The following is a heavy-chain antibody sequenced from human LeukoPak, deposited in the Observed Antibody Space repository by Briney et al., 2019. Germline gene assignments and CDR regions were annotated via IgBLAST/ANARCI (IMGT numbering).Heavy chain of an antibody. J-gene: IGHJ4*02. CDR2: IYYSGST. V-gene: IGHV4-59*01. D-gene: IGHD5-12*01. CDR1: GGSISIYY. CDR3: ARGERWLQSPFDY. Sequence: PSETLSLTCTVSGGSISIYYWSWIRQPPGKGLEWIGYIYYSGSTNYNPSLKSRVTISVDTSKNQFSLKLSSVTAADTAVYYCARGERWLQSPFDYWGQGTLVTVSS.